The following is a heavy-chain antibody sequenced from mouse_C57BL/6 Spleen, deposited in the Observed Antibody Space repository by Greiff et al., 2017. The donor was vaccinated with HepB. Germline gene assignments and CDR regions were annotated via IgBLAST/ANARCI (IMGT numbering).Heavy chain of an antibody. J-gene: IGHJ2*01. V-gene: IGHV1-74*01. CDR2: IHPSDSDT. CDR1: GYTFTSYW. Sequence: QVQLKQPGAELVKPGASVKVSCKASGYTFTSYWMHWVKQRPGQGLEWIGRIHPSDSDTNYNQKFKGKATLTVDKSSSTAYMQLSSLTSEDSAVYYCAIGRYYGSSPGYFDYWGQGTTLTVSS. D-gene: IGHD1-1*01. CDR3: AIGRYYGSSPGYFDY.